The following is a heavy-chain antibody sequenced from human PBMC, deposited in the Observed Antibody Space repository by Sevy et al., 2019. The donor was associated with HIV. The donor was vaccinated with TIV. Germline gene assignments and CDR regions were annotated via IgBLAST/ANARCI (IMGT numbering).Heavy chain of an antibody. Sequence: GGSLRLSCAASGFTFSSYDMHWVRQATGKGLEWVSAIGTAGDTYYPGSVKGRFTISRENAKNSLYLQMNSLRAGDTAVCYCARGIPGKYQLLVGMDVWGQGTTVTVSS. CDR1: GFTFSSYD. V-gene: IGHV3-13*01. J-gene: IGHJ6*02. CDR3: ARGIPGKYQLLVGMDV. D-gene: IGHD2-2*01. CDR2: IGTAGDT.